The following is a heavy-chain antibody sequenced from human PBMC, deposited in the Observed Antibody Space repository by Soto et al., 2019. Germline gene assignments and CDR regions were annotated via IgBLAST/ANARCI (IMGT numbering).Heavy chain of an antibody. Sequence: ASVKVSCKASRYTFTSNGISWVRQAPGQGLEWMGWISADKGNTNYAEKLQGRVTMTRDTSMSTVYMELRSLRSEDTAVHVCARDRAPGFDFWGQGTMVTVAA. CDR3: ARDRAPGFDF. J-gene: IGHJ3*01. CDR2: ISADKGNT. V-gene: IGHV1-18*01. CDR1: RYTFTSNG.